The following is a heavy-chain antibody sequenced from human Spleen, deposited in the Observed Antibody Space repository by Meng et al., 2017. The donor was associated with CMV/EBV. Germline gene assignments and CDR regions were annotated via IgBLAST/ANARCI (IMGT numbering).Heavy chain of an antibody. CDR1: GHSFFSYE. CDR3: ARRFSSSGLY. CDR2: ISSGGSTI. V-gene: IGHV3-48*03. J-gene: IGHJ4*02. D-gene: IGHD6-6*01. Sequence: GESLKISCVVSGHSFFSYEMNWVRQAPGKGLEWISYISSGGSTIYYADSVRGRFTISRDNAKNSLYLQMNSLRPEDTAVYYCARRFSSSGLYWGQGTLVTVSS.